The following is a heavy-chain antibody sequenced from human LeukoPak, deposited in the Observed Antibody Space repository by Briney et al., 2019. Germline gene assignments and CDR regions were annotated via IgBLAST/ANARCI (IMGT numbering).Heavy chain of an antibody. V-gene: IGHV4-39*07. CDR1: GGSLSSSSYY. D-gene: IGHD3-22*01. CDR2: IYYSGST. CDR3: ARVPDRDSSGYYIYYFDY. J-gene: IGHJ4*02. Sequence: SETLSLTCTVSGGSLSSSSYYWGWIRQPPGKGLEWIGSIYYSGSTYYNPSLKSRVTISVDTSKNQFSLKLSSVTAADTAVYYCARVPDRDSSGYYIYYFDYWGQGTLVTVSS.